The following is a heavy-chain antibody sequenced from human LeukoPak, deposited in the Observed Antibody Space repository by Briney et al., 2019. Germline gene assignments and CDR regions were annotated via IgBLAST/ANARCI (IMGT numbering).Heavy chain of an antibody. CDR3: AKAPVTSCRGAYCYPFDY. V-gene: IGHV3-48*01. J-gene: IGHJ4*02. CDR1: GFIFSSYS. Sequence: GALRLSCAASGFIFSSYSMNWVRQAPGKGLEWVSYISSSSSTIYYADSVKGRLTISRDNAKNSLYLQMNSLRAEDAAVYYCAKAPVTSCRGAYCYPFDYWGQGTLVTVSS. D-gene: IGHD2-21*01. CDR2: ISSSSSTI.